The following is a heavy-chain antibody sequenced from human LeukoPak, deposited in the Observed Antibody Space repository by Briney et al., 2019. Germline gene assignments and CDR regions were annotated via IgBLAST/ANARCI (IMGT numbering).Heavy chain of an antibody. CDR1: GGSFSGYY. CDR3: ARGGYSYGDNWFDP. Sequence: TSETPSLTCAVYGGSFSGYYWSWIRQPPGKGLEWIGEINHSGSTNYNPSLKSRVTISVDTSKNQFSLKLSSVTAADTAVYYCARGGYSYGDNWFDPWGQGTLVTVSS. D-gene: IGHD5-18*01. J-gene: IGHJ5*02. V-gene: IGHV4-34*01. CDR2: INHSGST.